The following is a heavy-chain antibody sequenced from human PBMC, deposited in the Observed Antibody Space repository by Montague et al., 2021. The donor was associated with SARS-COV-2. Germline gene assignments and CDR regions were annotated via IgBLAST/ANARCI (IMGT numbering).Heavy chain of an antibody. D-gene: IGHD1-14*01. CDR3: ARDSGITGADDY. V-gene: IGHV3-48*02. CDR1: GFTFSNYH. CDR2: ISRDSAEI. Sequence: SLRLFCAASGFTFSNYHMTWVRQAPGKGLQWVSYISRDSAEIYYAESVKGRFTISRDNDRSALYLQMNTLRNEDTAMYYCARDSGITGADDYWGQGTLVVVSS. J-gene: IGHJ4*02.